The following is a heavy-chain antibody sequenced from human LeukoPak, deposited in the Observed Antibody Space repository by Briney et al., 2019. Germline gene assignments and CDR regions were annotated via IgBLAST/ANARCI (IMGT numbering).Heavy chain of an antibody. CDR3: AKVGAVAAVEN. CDR1: GFTFSSYG. Sequence: GGSLRLSCAASGFTFSSYGMHWVRQAPGKGLEWVAVISYDGSNKYYADSVKGRFTISRDNSKNTLYLQMDGLRVEDTAVYYCAKVGAVAAVENWGQGTLVTVSS. J-gene: IGHJ4*02. V-gene: IGHV3-30*18. D-gene: IGHD6-19*01. CDR2: ISYDGSNK.